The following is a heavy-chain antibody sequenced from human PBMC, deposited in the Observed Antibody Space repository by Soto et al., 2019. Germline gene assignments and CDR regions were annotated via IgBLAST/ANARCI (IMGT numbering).Heavy chain of an antibody. D-gene: IGHD1-26*01. V-gene: IGHV3-23*01. CDR1: EVTFSSYA. CDR2: ISGGGGT. J-gene: IGHJ4*02. Sequence: LSYAASEVTFSSYAMTWVRQAPGKGLEWVSAISGGGGTYYADSVKGRFTISRDNSKNTLYLQMNTLRAEDTAVYYCAKGHYSGSYVYFDYWGQGTLVTVSS. CDR3: AKGHYSGSYVYFDY.